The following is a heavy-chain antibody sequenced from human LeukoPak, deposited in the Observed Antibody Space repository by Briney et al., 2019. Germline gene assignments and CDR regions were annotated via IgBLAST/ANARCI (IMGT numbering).Heavy chain of an antibody. CDR1: GGSISSGSYY. CDR3: ARDRGVRTYYYMDV. Sequence: SQTLSLTCTVSGGSISSGSYYWSWIRQPAGKGLEWIGRIYTSGSTNYNPSLKSRVTISVDPSKNQFSLKLSSVTAADTAVYYCARDRGVRTYYYMDVWGKGTTVTVSS. J-gene: IGHJ6*03. D-gene: IGHD3-10*01. V-gene: IGHV4-61*02. CDR2: IYTSGST.